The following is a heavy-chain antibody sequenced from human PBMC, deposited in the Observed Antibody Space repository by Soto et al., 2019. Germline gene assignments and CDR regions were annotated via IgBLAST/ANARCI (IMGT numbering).Heavy chain of an antibody. Sequence: QVQLMQSGAEVKKPGASVKVSCTASGYTLTTNYMHWVRQAFGQGLEWVEMINPRSNGNTKYAQKFEGRVSVTSDPSTSTVYMELNSLSSDDAAVFYCARGEVTRSGWSFDFWGQGTLVTVSS. CDR1: GYTLTTNY. V-gene: IGHV1-46*03. CDR3: ARGEVTRSGWSFDF. CDR2: INPRSNGNT. J-gene: IGHJ4*02. D-gene: IGHD6-19*01.